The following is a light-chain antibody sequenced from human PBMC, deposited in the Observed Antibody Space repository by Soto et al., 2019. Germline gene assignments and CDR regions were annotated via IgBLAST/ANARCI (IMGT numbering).Light chain of an antibody. V-gene: IGKV3-20*01. J-gene: IGKJ4*01. CDR2: AAA. CDR3: QQYGSSPLT. CDR1: QRVSRDY. Sequence: EIVLAQSPGTLSLSPGQRATLSCRARQRVSRDYVAWYQHKPGQAPRLLIYAAAIRPSGIPDRFGGSGSGTDFTLTISRLEPEDFALYYCQQYGSSPLTFGGGTKVDIK.